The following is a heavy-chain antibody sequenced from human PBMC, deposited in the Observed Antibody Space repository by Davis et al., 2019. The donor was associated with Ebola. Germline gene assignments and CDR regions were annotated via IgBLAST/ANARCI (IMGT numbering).Heavy chain of an antibody. CDR2: IRSKANSYAT. CDR1: GFTFSGSA. Sequence: GESLKISCAASGFTFSGSAMHWVRQASGKGLEWVGRIRSKANSYATAYAASVKGRFTISRDDSKNTVYLQMNSLKTEDTAIYYCRSNFDYWGQGALVTVSS. J-gene: IGHJ4*02. V-gene: IGHV3-73*01. CDR3: RSNFDY.